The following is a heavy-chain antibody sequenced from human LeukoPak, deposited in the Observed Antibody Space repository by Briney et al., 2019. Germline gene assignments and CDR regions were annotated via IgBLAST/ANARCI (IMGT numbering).Heavy chain of an antibody. CDR2: ISSSSSYI. V-gene: IGHV3-21*01. D-gene: IGHD1-26*01. CDR3: ARGTQYSGSYCDY. CDR1: GFTFSSYS. Sequence: GSLRLSCAASGFTFSSYSMNWVRQAPGKGLEWVSSISSSSSYIYYADSVKGRFTISRDNAKNSLYLQMNSLRAEDTAVYYCARGTQYSGSYCDYWGQGTLVTVSS. J-gene: IGHJ4*02.